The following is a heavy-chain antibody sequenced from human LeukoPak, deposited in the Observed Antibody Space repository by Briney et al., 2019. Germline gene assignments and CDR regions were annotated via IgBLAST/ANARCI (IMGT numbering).Heavy chain of an antibody. Sequence: GGSLRLSCAASGFTFSSYVMSWVRQAPGKGLEWVSGITGNGINTYYIDSVKGRFTISRVNSANTLFLQMNNLRAEDTALYYCVKDEGTSVWGQGTLVTVSS. CDR2: ITGNGINT. J-gene: IGHJ4*02. CDR1: GFTFSSYV. D-gene: IGHD1-7*01. V-gene: IGHV3-23*01. CDR3: VKDEGTSV.